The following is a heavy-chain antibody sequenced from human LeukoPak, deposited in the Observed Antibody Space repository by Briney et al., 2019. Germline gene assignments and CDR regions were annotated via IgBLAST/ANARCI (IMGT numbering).Heavy chain of an antibody. CDR3: ARDGPAQMVDFDY. CDR1: GYTFTGSGWY. CDR2: IHPNNGDT. V-gene: IGHV1-2*02. J-gene: IGHJ4*02. D-gene: IGHD3-10*01. Sequence: ASVKVSCKASGYTFTGSGWYLYWLRQAPGQGLECVGWIHPNNGDTLYAQKFQGRVAMTTDTSISTAYMELSRLRPDDTAMYYCARDGPAQMVDFDYWGQGTLVTVSS.